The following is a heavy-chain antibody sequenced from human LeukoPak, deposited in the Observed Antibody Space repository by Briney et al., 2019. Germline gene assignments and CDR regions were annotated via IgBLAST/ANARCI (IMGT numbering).Heavy chain of an antibody. CDR2: IIPIFGTA. CDR1: GGTFSSYG. J-gene: IGHJ6*02. V-gene: IGHV1-69*13. Sequence: SVKVSCKASGGTFSSYGISWVRQAPGQGLEWMGGIIPIFGTANYAQKFQGRVTITADESTSTAYMELSSLRSEDTAVYYCARLDEYSSSSRYYGMDVWGQGTTATVSS. CDR3: ARLDEYSSSSRYYGMDV. D-gene: IGHD6-6*01.